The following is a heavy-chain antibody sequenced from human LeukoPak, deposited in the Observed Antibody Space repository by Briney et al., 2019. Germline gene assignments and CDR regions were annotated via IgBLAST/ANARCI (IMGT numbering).Heavy chain of an antibody. V-gene: IGHV4-38-2*02. CDR3: ARDFHMDV. CDR2: IYHSGST. CDR1: GYSISSGYY. J-gene: IGHJ6*03. Sequence: SETLSLTCTVSGYSISSGYYWGWIRQPPGKGLEWIGSIYHSGSTYYNPSLKSRVTISVDTSKNQFSLKLSSVTAADTAVYYCARDFHMDVWGKGTTVTVSS.